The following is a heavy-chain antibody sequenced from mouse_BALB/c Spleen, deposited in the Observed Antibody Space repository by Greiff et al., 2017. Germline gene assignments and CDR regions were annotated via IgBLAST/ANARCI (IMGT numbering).Heavy chain of an antibody. CDR1: GFTFSSFG. V-gene: IGHV5-17*02. CDR2: ISSGSSNI. D-gene: IGHD2-1*01. J-gene: IGHJ1*01. CDR3: ARAGNYWYFDV. Sequence: EVKLMESGGGLVQPGGSRKLSCAASGFTFSSFGMHWVRQAPEKGLEWVAYISSGSSNIYYADTVKGRFTISRDNPKNTLFLQMTSLRSEDTAMYYCARAGNYWYFDVWGAGTTVTVSS.